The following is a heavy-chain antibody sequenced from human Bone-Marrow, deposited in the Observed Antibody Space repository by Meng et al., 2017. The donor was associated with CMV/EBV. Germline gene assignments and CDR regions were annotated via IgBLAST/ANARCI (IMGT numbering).Heavy chain of an antibody. CDR2: INHSGST. J-gene: IGHJ6*02. V-gene: IGHV4-34*01. CDR1: GGSFSGYY. Sequence: SETLSLTCAVYGGSFSGYYWSWIRQPPGKGLEWIGEINHSGSTNYNPSLKSRVTISVDTSKNQFSLKLSSVTAADTAVYYCARGKGVFGVVMSRSYYYYGMDVWGQGTTVTVSS. D-gene: IGHD3-3*01. CDR3: ARGKGVFGVVMSRSYYYYGMDV.